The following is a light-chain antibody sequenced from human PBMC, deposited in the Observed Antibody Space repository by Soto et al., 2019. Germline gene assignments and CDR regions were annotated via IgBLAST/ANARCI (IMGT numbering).Light chain of an antibody. CDR1: QSVGNN. Sequence: EIVLTQSPATLSLSPGERATLSCRASQSVGNNLAWYQQQPGQAPGLLIYEASTRATGIPARFSGSGSGTDFTLTINSLEPEDFAVYYCQQHANLPLTFGGGTKVEIK. CDR2: EAS. J-gene: IGKJ4*01. V-gene: IGKV3-11*01. CDR3: QQHANLPLT.